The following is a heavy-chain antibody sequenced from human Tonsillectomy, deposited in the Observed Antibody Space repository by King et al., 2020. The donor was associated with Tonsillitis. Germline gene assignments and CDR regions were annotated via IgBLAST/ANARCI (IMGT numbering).Heavy chain of an antibody. CDR3: ARVQQLADLADY. J-gene: IGHJ4*02. CDR1: GFTFSSYG. D-gene: IGHD6-13*01. V-gene: IGHV3-33*01. CDR2: IWYDGSNK. Sequence: VQLVESGGGVVQPGRSLRLSCAASGFTFSSYGMHWVRQAPGKGLEWVAVIWYDGSNKYYADSVKGRFTISRDNSKNTLYLQVNSLRAEDTAVYYCARVQQLADLADYWGQGTLVTVSS.